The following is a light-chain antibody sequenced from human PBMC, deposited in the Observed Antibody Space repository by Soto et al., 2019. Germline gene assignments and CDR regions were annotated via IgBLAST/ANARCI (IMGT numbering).Light chain of an antibody. J-gene: IGKJ1*01. Sequence: AIQMTQSPSSLSASVGDRVTITCRASQGIGTELGWYQQRPGKAPRLLIYGTSTLQYGVPSRFSGSGSDTDFTLIISSLQPEDFATYYCLQDSSYPRTFGQGTKVGIK. CDR1: QGIGTE. CDR3: LQDSSYPRT. CDR2: GTS. V-gene: IGKV1-6*01.